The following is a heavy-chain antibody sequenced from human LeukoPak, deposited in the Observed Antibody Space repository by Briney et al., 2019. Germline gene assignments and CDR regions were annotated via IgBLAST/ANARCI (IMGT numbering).Heavy chain of an antibody. D-gene: IGHD3-10*01. Sequence: SETLSLTCSVSGGTIGGYYWNWIRQSAGKGLEWIGRIYKSGSTNYNPSLKSRVTISIDKSNNQFSLILRSVTAADTAVYYRARGGYYGSGSYSAYDYYYMDVWGKGTTVTVAS. CDR2: IYKSGST. CDR3: ARGGYYGSGSYSAYDYYYMDV. V-gene: IGHV4-4*07. CDR1: GGTIGGYY. J-gene: IGHJ6*03.